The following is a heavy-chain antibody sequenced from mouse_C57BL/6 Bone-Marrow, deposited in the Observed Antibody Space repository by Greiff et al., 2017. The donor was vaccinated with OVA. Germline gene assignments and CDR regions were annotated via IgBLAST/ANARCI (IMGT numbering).Heavy chain of an antibody. J-gene: IGHJ2*01. CDR3: ARNTTVGATDYFDY. D-gene: IGHD1-1*01. CDR1: GYTFTSYG. CDR2: IYPRSGNT. Sequence: VQLQQPGAELARPGASVKLSCKASGYTFTSYGISWVKQRTGQGLEWIGEIYPRSGNTYYNEKFKGKATLTADKSSSTAYMELRSLTSEDSAVYFGARNTTVGATDYFDYWGQGTTLTVSS. V-gene: IGHV1-81*01.